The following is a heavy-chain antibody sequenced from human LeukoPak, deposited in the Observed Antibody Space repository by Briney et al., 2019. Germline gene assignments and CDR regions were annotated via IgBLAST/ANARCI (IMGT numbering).Heavy chain of an antibody. V-gene: IGHV3-7*01. D-gene: IGHD7-27*01. CDR2: IKQDGSEK. J-gene: IGHJ4*02. CDR3: GSSLGPLTEY. Sequence: LAGGSLRLSCAVSGFTFSNYWMTWVRQAPGKGLEWVANIKQDGSEKYYVDSVKGRFTISRDNAKDTLYLQMNSLRVEDTAVYYCGSSLGPLTEYWGQGTLVTVSS. CDR1: GFTFSNYW.